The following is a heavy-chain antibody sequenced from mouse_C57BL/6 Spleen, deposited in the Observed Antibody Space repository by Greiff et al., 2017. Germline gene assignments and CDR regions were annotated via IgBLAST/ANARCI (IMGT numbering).Heavy chain of an antibody. J-gene: IGHJ2*01. CDR3: TPGSLDY. CDR1: GYTFTDYE. CDR2: IDPETGGT. D-gene: IGHD4-1*01. V-gene: IGHV1-15*01. Sequence: QVQLQQSGAELVRPGASVTLSCKASGYTFTDYEMHWVKQTPVHGLEWIGAIDPETGGTAYNQKFKGKAILTADKSSSTAYMGLRSLTSEDAAVYYCTPGSLDYWGPGTTLTDSS.